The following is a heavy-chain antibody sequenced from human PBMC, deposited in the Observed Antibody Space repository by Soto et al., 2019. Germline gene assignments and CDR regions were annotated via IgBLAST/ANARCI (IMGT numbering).Heavy chain of an antibody. CDR1: GFTFSSYE. CDR3: AGQKVGATYDYYGMDV. Sequence: GGSLRLSCAASGFTFSSYEMNWVRQAPGKGLEWVSYISSSGSTIYYADSVKGRFTISRDNAKNSLYPQMNSLRAEDTAVYYWAGQKVGATYDYYGMDVWGQGTTVTVSS. V-gene: IGHV3-48*03. CDR2: ISSSGSTI. D-gene: IGHD1-26*01. J-gene: IGHJ6*02.